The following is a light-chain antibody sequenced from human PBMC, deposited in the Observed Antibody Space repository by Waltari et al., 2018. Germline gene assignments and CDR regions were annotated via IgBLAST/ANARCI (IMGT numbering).Light chain of an antibody. Sequence: EIVLTQPPGTLSLSQGERATLSCRASQSVRGSLAWYQQKAGQAPRLLIYGASSRATGIPDRFSGSGSGTDFSLTISRLEPEDFAVYYCQHYVRLPATFGQGTKVEIK. V-gene: IGKV3-20*01. CDR1: QSVRGS. J-gene: IGKJ1*01. CDR2: GAS. CDR3: QHYVRLPAT.